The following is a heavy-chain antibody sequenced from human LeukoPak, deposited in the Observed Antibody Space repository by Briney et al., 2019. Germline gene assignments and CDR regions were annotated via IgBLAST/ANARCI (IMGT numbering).Heavy chain of an antibody. CDR2: MNPNSGNT. CDR1: GYTFISYD. J-gene: IGHJ4*02. CDR3: ARVWQRWLQGVGY. Sequence: ASVKVSCKASGYTFISYDINWVRQATGQGLEWMGWMNPNSGNTGYAQKFQGRVTMTRNTSISTAYMELSSLRSEDTAVYYCARVWQRWLQGVGYWGQGTLVTVSS. V-gene: IGHV1-8*01. D-gene: IGHD5-24*01.